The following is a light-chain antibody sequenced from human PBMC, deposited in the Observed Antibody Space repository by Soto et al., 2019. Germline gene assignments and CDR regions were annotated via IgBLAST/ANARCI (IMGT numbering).Light chain of an antibody. Sequence: QAVVTQPPSVSGAPGQRVTISCTGSSSNIGAGYDVYWYQQLPRGAPKLLIYNNNNRPSGVPDRFSGSKSGTSASLAITGLQAEDEADYYCQSYDISLSVVFGGGTKLTVL. CDR2: NNN. V-gene: IGLV1-40*01. CDR3: QSYDISLSVV. J-gene: IGLJ2*01. CDR1: SSNIGAGYD.